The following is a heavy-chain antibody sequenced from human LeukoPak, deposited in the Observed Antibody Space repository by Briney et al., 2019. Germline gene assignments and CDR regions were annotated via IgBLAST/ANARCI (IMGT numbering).Heavy chain of an antibody. Sequence: SETLSLTCTVSGGSISSSSFYWGWIRQPPGKGLEWIGTIYYSGTTYYNPSLKSRVTISVDTSKNQFSLKLGSVTAADTAVYYCARVPCVRYSYGFQIDYWGQGTLVTVSS. CDR3: ARVPCVRYSYGFQIDY. CDR2: IYYSGTT. J-gene: IGHJ4*02. V-gene: IGHV4-39*07. CDR1: GGSISSSSFY. D-gene: IGHD5-18*01.